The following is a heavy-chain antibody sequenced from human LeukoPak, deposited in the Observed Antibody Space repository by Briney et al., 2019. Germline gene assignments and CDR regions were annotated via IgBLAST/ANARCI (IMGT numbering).Heavy chain of an antibody. Sequence: GGSLKLSCAASGFTFSGSAMHWVRQASGKGLEWVGRIKSKANNYATAYAASVKGRFTISRDDSENTAFLQMTSLKTEDTVVYYCTRRGDGDYGDYWGQGTLVTVSS. CDR3: TRRGDGDYGDY. D-gene: IGHD4-17*01. CDR1: GFTFSGSA. J-gene: IGHJ4*02. CDR2: IKSKANNYAT. V-gene: IGHV3-73*01.